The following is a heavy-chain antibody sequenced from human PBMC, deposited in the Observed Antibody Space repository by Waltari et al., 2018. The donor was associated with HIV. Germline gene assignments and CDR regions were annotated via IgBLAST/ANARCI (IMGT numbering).Heavy chain of an antibody. CDR2: IYTGGST. D-gene: IGHD5-18*01. CDR1: GFTVSSNY. Sequence: EVQLVESGGGLVQPGGSLRLSCAASGFTVSSNYMSWVRQAPGKGLGWVELIYTGGSTYYADSVKGRFTISRDNSKNTLYLQMNSLRAEDTAVYYCASPDTTMVHGHYYFYHMDVWGQGTTVTVSS. J-gene: IGHJ6*02. CDR3: ASPDTTMVHGHYYFYHMDV. V-gene: IGHV3-66*01.